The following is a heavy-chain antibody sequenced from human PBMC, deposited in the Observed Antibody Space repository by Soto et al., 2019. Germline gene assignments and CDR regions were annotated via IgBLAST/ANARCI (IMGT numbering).Heavy chain of an antibody. Sequence: PSETLSLTCTVSGGSISSGDYHWSWIRQTPGKGLEWIAYIYYSWGTYYNPSLESRVTISLDASKNQFSLKLSSVTAADTAVYYCARGAGTIQLWPGRGPKWFDPWGQGTLVTVSS. D-gene: IGHD5-18*01. CDR2: IYYSWGT. J-gene: IGHJ5*02. CDR3: ARGAGTIQLWPGRGPKWFDP. V-gene: IGHV4-30-4*01. CDR1: GGSISSGDYH.